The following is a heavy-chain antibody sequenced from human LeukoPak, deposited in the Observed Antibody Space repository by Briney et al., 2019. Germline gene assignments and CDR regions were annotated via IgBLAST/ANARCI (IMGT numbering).Heavy chain of an antibody. J-gene: IGHJ5*02. V-gene: IGHV3-23*01. CDR3: AKAGYSGS. Sequence: GGSLRLSCAASGFTFSSYSMNWVRQAPGKGLEWVSSISGTGSSTYYADSVKGRFTISRDNSKNTLYLQMNYLRAEDKAVYYCAKAGYSGSWGQGTLVSVSS. D-gene: IGHD1-26*01. CDR2: ISGTGSST. CDR1: GFTFSSYS.